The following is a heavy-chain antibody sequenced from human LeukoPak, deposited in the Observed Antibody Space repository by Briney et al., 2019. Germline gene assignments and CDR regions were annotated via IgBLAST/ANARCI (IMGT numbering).Heavy chain of an antibody. J-gene: IGHJ4*02. D-gene: IGHD1-26*01. CDR1: GYTFTSYA. Sequence: ASVKVSCKASGYTFTSYAMHWVRQAPGQRLEWMGWINAGNGNTTYSQKFQGRVTITRDTSASTAYMELSSLRFEDTAVYYCARVPGSRTINFDYWGQGTLVTVSS. CDR3: ARVPGSRTINFDY. V-gene: IGHV1-3*01. CDR2: INAGNGNT.